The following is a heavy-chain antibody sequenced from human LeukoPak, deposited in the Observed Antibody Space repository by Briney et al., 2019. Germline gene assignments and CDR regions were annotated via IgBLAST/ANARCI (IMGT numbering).Heavy chain of an antibody. CDR2: IHSSGST. CDR1: DGSISSYY. CDR3: ARLGSYSDH. D-gene: IGHD1-26*01. V-gene: IGHV4-4*09. J-gene: IGHJ4*02. Sequence: SETLSLTCSVSDGSISSYYWSWIRQPPGKGLEWIGYIHSSGSTHHNPSLKSRVTTSLDTSKNQFSLKLSSVTAADTAVCYCARLGSYSDHWGQGTLVTVSS.